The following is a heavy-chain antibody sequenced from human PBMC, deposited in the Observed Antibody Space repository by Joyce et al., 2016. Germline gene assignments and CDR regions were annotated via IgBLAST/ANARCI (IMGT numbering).Heavy chain of an antibody. CDR3: ARDAPPTYYYDSSGLPDAFDI. J-gene: IGHJ3*02. D-gene: IGHD3-22*01. CDR2: INAGKGNT. V-gene: IGHV1-3*01. Sequence: QVQLVQSGAEVKKPGASVKVSCKASGYTFTTYTMHWVRQAPGQRLEWMGWINAGKGNTEYSQKFQGRVTITRDTSESIAYMELSSLRSEDTAVYYCARDAPPTYYYDSSGLPDAFDIWGQGTMVTVSS. CDR1: GYTFTTYT.